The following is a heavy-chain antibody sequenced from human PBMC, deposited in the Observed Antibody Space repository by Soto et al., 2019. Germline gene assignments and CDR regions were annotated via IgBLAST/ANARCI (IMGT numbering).Heavy chain of an antibody. CDR1: GFTFSSYA. D-gene: IGHD2-15*01. CDR2: ISGSGGST. Sequence: GGSLRLSCAASGFTFSSYAMSWVRQAPGKGLEWVSAISGSGGSTYYADSVKGRFTISRDNSKNTLYLQMNSLRAEDTAVYYCAKCEDIVVVVAATSNYYYGMDVWGQGTTVTAP. J-gene: IGHJ6*02. CDR3: AKCEDIVVVVAATSNYYYGMDV. V-gene: IGHV3-23*01.